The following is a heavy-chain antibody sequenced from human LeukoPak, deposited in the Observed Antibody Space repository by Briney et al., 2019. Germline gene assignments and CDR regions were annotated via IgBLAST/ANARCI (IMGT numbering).Heavy chain of an antibody. CDR2: IYYSGST. CDR1: GGSISSSSYY. Sequence: SETLSLTCTVSGGSISSSSYYWGWIRQPPGRGLEWIGSIYYSGSTYYNPSLKSRVTTSVDTSKNQFSLKLSSVTAADTAVYYCVRDGYDSSGYYELFFDYWGQGTLVTVSS. J-gene: IGHJ4*02. D-gene: IGHD3-22*01. CDR3: VRDGYDSSGYYELFFDY. V-gene: IGHV4-39*02.